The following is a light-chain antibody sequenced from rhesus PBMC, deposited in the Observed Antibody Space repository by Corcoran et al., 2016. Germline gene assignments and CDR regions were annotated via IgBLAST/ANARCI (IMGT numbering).Light chain of an antibody. Sequence: DIQMTQSPASLSASVGDRVTMTCRASQDIVYWLAWYQQKPGKAPKLLSYKASSLQSGVPSRFSGSGSGTDFTLPISGLQPEYFATYYCQQYNSAITFGGGTKVEIK. CDR1: QDIVYW. J-gene: IGKJ4*01. CDR3: QQYNSAIT. V-gene: IGKV1-21*01. CDR2: KAS.